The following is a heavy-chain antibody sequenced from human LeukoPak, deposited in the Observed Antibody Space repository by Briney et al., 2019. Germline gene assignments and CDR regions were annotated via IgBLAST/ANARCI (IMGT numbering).Heavy chain of an antibody. V-gene: IGHV3-74*01. CDR3: ARGGYGAHMG. CDR2: INSDGTTT. Sequence: GRSLRLSCAASGFTFSSSAMHWVRQVPGKGLVWVSGINSDGTTTGYADSVKGRFTISRDNAKNTVSLQMSSLRVVDTALYYCARGGYGAHMGWGQGTLVTVSS. J-gene: IGHJ4*02. D-gene: IGHD4-17*01. CDR1: GFTFSSSA.